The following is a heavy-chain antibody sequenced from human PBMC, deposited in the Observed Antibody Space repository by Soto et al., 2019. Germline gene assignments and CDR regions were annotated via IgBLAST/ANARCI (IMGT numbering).Heavy chain of an antibody. Sequence: ASVRVSCKASGYTFTCYCMHWVRQAPGQGLEWMGWINPNSGGTDYAQKFQGRVTMTRDTSISTAYMELSRLRSDDTAVYYCARGSEHYYDSSGYYHPDFDYWGQGTLVTVSS. CDR1: GYTFTCYC. D-gene: IGHD3-22*01. V-gene: IGHV1-2*02. CDR3: ARGSEHYYDSSGYYHPDFDY. J-gene: IGHJ4*02. CDR2: INPNSGGT.